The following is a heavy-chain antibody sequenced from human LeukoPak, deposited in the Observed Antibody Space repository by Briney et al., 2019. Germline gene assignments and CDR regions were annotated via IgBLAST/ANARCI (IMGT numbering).Heavy chain of an antibody. CDR1: GYTFTSYG. CDR3: ARLSYDILTAHPYYMDV. CDR2: ISAYNGNT. Sequence: ASVKVSCKASGYTFTSYGISWVRQAPGQGLEWMGWISAYNGNTNYAQKLQGRVTMTTDTSTSTAYMELRSLRSDDTAVYYCARLSYDILTAHPYYMDVWGKGTTVTISS. D-gene: IGHD3-9*01. J-gene: IGHJ6*03. V-gene: IGHV1-18*01.